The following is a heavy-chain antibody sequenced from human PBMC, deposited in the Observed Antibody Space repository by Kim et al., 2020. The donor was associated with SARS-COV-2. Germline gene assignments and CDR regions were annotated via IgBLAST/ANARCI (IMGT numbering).Heavy chain of an antibody. CDR1: GYSFTSYW. CDR2: IYPGDSDT. J-gene: IGHJ1*01. Sequence: GESLKISCKGSGYSFTSYWIGWVRQMPGKGLEWMGIIYPGDSDTRYSPSFQGQVTISADKSISTAYLQWSSLKASDTAMYYCARLQSPYSSSWYNHNSYFQHWGQGTLVTVSS. D-gene: IGHD6-13*01. V-gene: IGHV5-51*01. CDR3: ARLQSPYSSSWYNHNSYFQH.